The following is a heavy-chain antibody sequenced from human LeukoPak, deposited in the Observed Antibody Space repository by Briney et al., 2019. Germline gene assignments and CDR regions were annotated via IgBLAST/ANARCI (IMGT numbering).Heavy chain of an antibody. CDR1: GGSFSGYY. CDR3: ASRIPRDY. D-gene: IGHD2-21*01. Sequence: SETLSLTCAVYGGSFSGYYWSWIRQPPGKGLEWIGEINHSGSTNYNPSLKSRVTISVDTSKNQFSLKLSSVTAADTAVYYCASRIPRDYWGQGTLVTVSS. J-gene: IGHJ4*02. V-gene: IGHV4-34*01. CDR2: INHSGST.